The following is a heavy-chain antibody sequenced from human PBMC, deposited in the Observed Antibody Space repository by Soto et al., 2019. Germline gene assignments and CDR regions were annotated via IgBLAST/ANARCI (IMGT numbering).Heavy chain of an antibody. CDR2: ISYDGSNK. Sequence: QVQLVESGGGVVQPGRSLRLSCAASGFTFSSYGMHWVRQAPGKGLEGVAVISYDGSNKYYADSVKGRFTISRDNSKNTLYLQMNSLRAEDTAVYYCAKDLVVAATTFYYGMDVWGQGTTVTVSS. D-gene: IGHD2-15*01. CDR3: AKDLVVAATTFYYGMDV. CDR1: GFTFSSYG. V-gene: IGHV3-30*18. J-gene: IGHJ6*02.